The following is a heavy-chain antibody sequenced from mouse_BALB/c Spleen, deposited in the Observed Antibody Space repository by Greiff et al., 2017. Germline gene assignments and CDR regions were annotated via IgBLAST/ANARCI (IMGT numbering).Heavy chain of an antibody. V-gene: IGHV1-54*01. Sequence: VQGVESGAELVRPGTSVKVPCKASGYAFTNYLIEWVKQRPGQGLEWIGVINPGSGGTNFNEKFKSKATLTVDKSSSTAYMQLSSLTSEDSAVYYCTRRGLRPWFAYWGQGTLVTVSA. CDR3: TRRGLRPWFAY. CDR2: INPGSGGT. D-gene: IGHD1-1*01. CDR1: GYAFTNYL. J-gene: IGHJ3*01.